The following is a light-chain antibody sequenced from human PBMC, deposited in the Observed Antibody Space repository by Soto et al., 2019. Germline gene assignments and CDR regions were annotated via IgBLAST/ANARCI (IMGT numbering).Light chain of an antibody. CDR1: QSISSY. V-gene: IGKV1-39*01. CDR3: QQSYSTPLT. Sequence: DIQMTQSPSSLSASVGDRVTITCRASQSISSYLNWYQQKPGKAPKLLIYAASSLQSGVPSRFSGSGSGTDFTLTISSLQPEDVANYYCQQSYSTPLTCGGGTKVEIK. J-gene: IGKJ4*01. CDR2: AAS.